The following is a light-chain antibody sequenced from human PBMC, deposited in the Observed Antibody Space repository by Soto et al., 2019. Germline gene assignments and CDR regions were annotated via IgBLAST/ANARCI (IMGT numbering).Light chain of an antibody. V-gene: IGKV1-39*01. CDR1: QSIGSY. J-gene: IGKJ2*01. CDR2: SAT. CDR3: QQSYTAPH. Sequence: DIQMTQSPSSLSASVGDRVTITCRASQSIGSYLNWYQQKPGKAPKLLIHSATILQGGVASRFSGSESGTDFTLTITNLQPGDFATYFCQQSYTAPHFGQGTKLVIK.